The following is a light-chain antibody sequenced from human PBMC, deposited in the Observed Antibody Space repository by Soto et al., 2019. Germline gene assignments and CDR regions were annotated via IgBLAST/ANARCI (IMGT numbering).Light chain of an antibody. V-gene: IGLV2-18*02. Sequence: TQPPSVCGSPGQSVTISCTGTSSDVGSYNRVSWYQQPPGTAPKLMIYEVSNRPSGVPDRFSGSKSGNTASLTISGLQAEDEADYYCSPYTSSSIYVFGTGTKVTVL. J-gene: IGLJ1*01. CDR2: EVS. CDR3: SPYTSSSIYV. CDR1: SSDVGSYNR.